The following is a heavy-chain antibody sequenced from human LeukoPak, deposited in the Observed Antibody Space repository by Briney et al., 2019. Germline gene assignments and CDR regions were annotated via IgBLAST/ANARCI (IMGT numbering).Heavy chain of an antibody. Sequence: GGSLRLSCAASGFTFSSYSMNWVRQAPGKGLEWVSSISSSSSYIYYADSVKGRFTISRDNAKNSLYLQMNSLRAEDTAVFYCARAYCSTTRCPNNIYGMDVWGQGTTVTVSS. CDR3: ARAYCSTTRCPNNIYGMDV. V-gene: IGHV3-21*01. CDR2: ISSSSSYI. D-gene: IGHD2-2*01. J-gene: IGHJ6*02. CDR1: GFTFSSYS.